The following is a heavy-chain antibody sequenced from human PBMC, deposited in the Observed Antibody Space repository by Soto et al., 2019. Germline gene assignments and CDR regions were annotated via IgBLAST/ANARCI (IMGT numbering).Heavy chain of an antibody. D-gene: IGHD2-8*01. CDR3: ARGVCTIVYYYFDY. Sequence: GGSLRLSCAVSGFTFSSYAMSWVRQAPGKGPEWVSVIYSGGSTKYADSVRGRFTISRDNSKNTLYLQMNSLRAEDTAVYYCARGVCTIVYYYFDYWGKGTLVSLYS. V-gene: IGHV3-66*01. CDR1: GFTFSSYA. CDR2: IYSGGST. J-gene: IGHJ4*01.